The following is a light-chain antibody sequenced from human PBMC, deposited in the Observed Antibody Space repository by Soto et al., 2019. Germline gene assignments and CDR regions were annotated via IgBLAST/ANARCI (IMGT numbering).Light chain of an antibody. Sequence: QSALTQPPSASGSAGQSVTISCTGTSSDDGGYNYVSWYQQHPGKAPKLMIYEVSKRPSGVPDRFSGSKSGNTASLTVSGLQAEDEADYYCSSYAGSNNLGLFGGGTKLTVL. CDR3: SSYAGSNNLGL. V-gene: IGLV2-8*01. J-gene: IGLJ2*01. CDR2: EVS. CDR1: SSDDGGYNY.